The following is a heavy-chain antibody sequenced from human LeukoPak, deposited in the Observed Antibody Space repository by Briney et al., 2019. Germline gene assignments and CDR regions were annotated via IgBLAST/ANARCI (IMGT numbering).Heavy chain of an antibody. V-gene: IGHV1-46*01. CDR3: ARDQEGFDY. CDR2: IYPRDGST. J-gene: IGHJ4*02. CDR1: GYSLTSNY. Sequence: ASVKVSCKVSGYSLTSNYIHWVRQAPGQGLEWMGMIYPRDGSTSYAQRFQDRVTVTRDTSTSTVHMELSGLRSEDTAVYYCARDQEGFDYWAREPWSPSPQ.